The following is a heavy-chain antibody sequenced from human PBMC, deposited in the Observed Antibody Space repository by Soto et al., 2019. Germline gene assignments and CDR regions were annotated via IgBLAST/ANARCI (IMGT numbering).Heavy chain of an antibody. CDR1: GGSFSGYY. CDR2: INHSGST. J-gene: IGHJ5*02. CDR3: ARRRIVVVPAATVAWFDP. D-gene: IGHD2-2*01. Sequence: SETLSLTCAVYGGSFSGYYWSWIRQPPGKGLEWIGEINHSGSTNYNPSLKSRVTISVDTSKNQFSLKLSSVTAADTAVYYCARRRIVVVPAATVAWFDPWGQGTLVT. V-gene: IGHV4-34*01.